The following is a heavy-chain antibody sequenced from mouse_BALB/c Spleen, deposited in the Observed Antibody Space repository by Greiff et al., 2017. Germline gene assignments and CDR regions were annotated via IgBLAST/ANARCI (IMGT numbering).Heavy chain of an antibody. CDR1: GFTFSSFG. J-gene: IGHJ3*01. V-gene: IGHV5-17*02. CDR3: ARYDYDVFAY. CDR2: ISSGSSTI. D-gene: IGHD2-4*01. Sequence: DVLLVESGGGLVQPGGSRKLSCAASGFTFSSFGMHWVRQAPEKGLEWVAYISSGSSTIYYADTVKGRFTISRDNPKNTLFLQMTSLRSEDTAMYYCARYDYDVFAYWGQGTLVTVSA.